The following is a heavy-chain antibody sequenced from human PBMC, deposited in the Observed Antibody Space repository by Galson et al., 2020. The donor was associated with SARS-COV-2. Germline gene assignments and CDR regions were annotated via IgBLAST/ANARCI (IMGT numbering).Heavy chain of an antibody. J-gene: IGHJ6*02. Sequence: SETLSLTCAVSGDSISSGDYYWSWIRQPAGKGLEWIGRIYKNGRTDYNPSLWSQVTISIDTSKNQFSLRLSSLTAADTAVYYCARGNSPCVTMFGFLTGTCGMDVWGQGTTVTVAS. D-gene: IGHD3-3*01. CDR3: ARGNSPCVTMFGFLTGTCGMDV. V-gene: IGHV4-61*02. CDR2: IYKNGRT. CDR1: GDSISSGDYY.